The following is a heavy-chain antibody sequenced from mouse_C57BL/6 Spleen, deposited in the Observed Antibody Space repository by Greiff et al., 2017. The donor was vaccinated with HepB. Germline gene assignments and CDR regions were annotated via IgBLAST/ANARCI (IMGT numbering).Heavy chain of an antibody. Sequence: EVQLVESGGGLVKPGGSLKLSCAASGFNFSDYGMHWVRQAPEKGLEWVAYISSGSSTIYYADTVKGRFTISRDNAKNTLFLQMTSLRSEDTAMYYCARRYYGSSSPWFAYWGQGTLVTVSA. V-gene: IGHV5-17*01. CDR1: GFNFSDYG. CDR2: ISSGSSTI. D-gene: IGHD1-1*01. CDR3: ARRYYGSSSPWFAY. J-gene: IGHJ3*01.